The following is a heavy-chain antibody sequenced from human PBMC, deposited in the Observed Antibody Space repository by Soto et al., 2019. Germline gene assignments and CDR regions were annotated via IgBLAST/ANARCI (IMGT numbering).Heavy chain of an antibody. CDR3: VRGSSVTFGPLGNWFDP. Sequence: QLHLVQSGAAVKKPGASVKVSCKASGYTFISYGINWVRQAPGQGLEWVGWISPYNGDATHAQKFQGRVNMTTDTSTSTAYMERLSLRSDDTVIYCCVRGSSVTFGPLGNWFDPWGQGTLVTVSS. CDR1: GYTFISYG. J-gene: IGHJ5*02. CDR2: ISPYNGDA. V-gene: IGHV1-18*01. D-gene: IGHD3-10*01.